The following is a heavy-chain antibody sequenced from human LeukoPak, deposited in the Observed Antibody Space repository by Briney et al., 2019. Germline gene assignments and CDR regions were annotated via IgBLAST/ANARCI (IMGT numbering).Heavy chain of an antibody. Sequence: GGSPRLFCAASVFTFNNVWMNCGRQAPGKGLEWVGRIKSKTDGGTTDYAAHVKGRFTISRDDSKNTLYLQMNSLKTEDTAVYYCTTENYYGSESYPDFWGQGTLVTVSS. CDR3: TTENYYGSESYPDF. CDR2: IKSKTDGGTT. CDR1: VFTFNNVW. D-gene: IGHD3-10*01. J-gene: IGHJ4*02. V-gene: IGHV3-15*01.